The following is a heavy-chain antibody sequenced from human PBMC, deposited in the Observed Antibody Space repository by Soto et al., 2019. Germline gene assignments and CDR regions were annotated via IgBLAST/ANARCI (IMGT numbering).Heavy chain of an antibody. V-gene: IGHV1-3*01. J-gene: IGHJ5*02. CDR1: GYRFSTSG. CDR2: INAGDGDT. D-gene: IGHD1-1*01. CDR3: ARDSERVQVPSTGWFDP. Sequence: QVQLVQSGAEVKKPGASVKISCETSGYRFSTSGIHWVRQAPGQRLEWMGWINAGDGDTRYSQKFQDRVTLTRDTSASTADRELSSLTSEDTSVYYCARDSERVQVPSTGWFDPWGQGTVVTVSS.